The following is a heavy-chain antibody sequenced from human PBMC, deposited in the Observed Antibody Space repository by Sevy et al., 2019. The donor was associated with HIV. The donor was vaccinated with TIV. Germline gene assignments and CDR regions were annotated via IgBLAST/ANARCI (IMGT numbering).Heavy chain of an antibody. D-gene: IGHD2-2*01. CDR2: ISDGGGSI. V-gene: IGHV3-23*01. CDR3: AKDRILYCSSLNCQEFDY. CDR1: GFTFTTYA. J-gene: IGHJ4*02. Sequence: QLGGSLRLSCAASGFTFTTYAMRWVRQAPGKGLEWVSTISDGGGSIYYADSVKGRFTISRDNSKNTLYLQMNSLRVEDTAVYYCAKDRILYCSSLNCQEFDYWGQGVLVTVSS.